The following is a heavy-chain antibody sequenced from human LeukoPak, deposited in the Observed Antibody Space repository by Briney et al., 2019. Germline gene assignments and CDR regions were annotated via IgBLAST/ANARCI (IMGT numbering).Heavy chain of an antibody. D-gene: IGHD4-23*01. J-gene: IGHJ6*02. CDR3: ASSSPTVVSDTYYYYAMDV. Sequence: PGGSLRLSCAVSGFTFSSYWMSWVRQAPGKGLEWVSSISSSSSYIYYADSVKGRFTISRDNAKNTLYLQMNSLRAEDTAVYYCASSSPTVVSDTYYYYAMDVWGQGTTVTVSS. CDR2: ISSSSSYI. CDR1: GFTFSSYW. V-gene: IGHV3-21*01.